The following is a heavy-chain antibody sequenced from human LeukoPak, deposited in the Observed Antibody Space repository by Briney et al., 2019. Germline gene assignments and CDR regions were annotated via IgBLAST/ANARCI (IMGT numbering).Heavy chain of an antibody. J-gene: IGHJ4*02. CDR3: AKASTYSSGWYLYYFDY. V-gene: IGHV3-11*01. D-gene: IGHD6-19*01. CDR2: ISSSASTI. CDR1: GFTFSDYY. Sequence: GGSLRLSCAASGFTFSDYYMSWIRQAPGKGLEWVSYISSSASTIYYADSVKGRFTISRDNSKNTLYLQMNTLRAEDTAVYYCAKASTYSSGWYLYYFDYWGQGTLVTVSS.